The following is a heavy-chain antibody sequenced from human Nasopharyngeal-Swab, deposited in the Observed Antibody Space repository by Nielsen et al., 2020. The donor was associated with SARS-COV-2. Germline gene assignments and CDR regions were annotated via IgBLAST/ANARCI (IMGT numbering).Heavy chain of an antibody. CDR3: ASSPLWFGEPEHGMDG. Sequence: RQAPGKGLEWIGEINHSGSTNYNPSLKSRVTISVDTSKNQFSLKLSSVTAADTAVYYCASSPLWFGEPEHGMDGGGKGT. CDR2: INHSGST. J-gene: IGHJ6*04. D-gene: IGHD3-10*01. V-gene: IGHV4-34*01.